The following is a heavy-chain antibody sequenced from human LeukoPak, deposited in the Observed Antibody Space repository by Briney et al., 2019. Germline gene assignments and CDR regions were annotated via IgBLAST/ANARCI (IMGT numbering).Heavy chain of an antibody. CDR3: ARDKGGAHSN. D-gene: IGHD4-17*01. CDR1: GFTVSSSY. V-gene: IGHV3-66*01. CDR2: IYSGGST. Sequence: GGSLRLSCAASGFTVSSSYMSWVRQAPGKGLEWVSVIYSGGSTYSADSVKGRFTISRDISKNTLYLQMNSPRAEDTAVYYCARDKGGAHSNWGQGTLVTVSS. J-gene: IGHJ4*02.